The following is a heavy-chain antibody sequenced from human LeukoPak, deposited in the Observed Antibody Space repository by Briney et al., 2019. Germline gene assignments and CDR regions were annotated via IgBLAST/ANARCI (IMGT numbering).Heavy chain of an antibody. CDR1: GFTFSDYD. D-gene: IGHD1-1*01. V-gene: IGHV3-13*01. J-gene: IGHJ4*02. CDR3: ARVAKERVGGVYYFDY. CDR2: IGTAGDT. Sequence: GGSLRLSCAASGFTFSDYDMHWVRQATGKGLEWVSAIGTAGDTYYTGSVKGRFSISRENAKNSLYLQMNSLRAGDTAVYYCARVAKERVGGVYYFDYWGQGTLVTVSS.